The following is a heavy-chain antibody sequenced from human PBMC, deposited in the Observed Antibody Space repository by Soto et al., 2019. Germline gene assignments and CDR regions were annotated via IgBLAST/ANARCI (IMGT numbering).Heavy chain of an antibody. CDR3: AGGIAARPLGY. Sequence: QLQLQESGSGLVKPSQTLSLTCAVSGGSISSGGYSWSWIRQPPGKGLEWIGYIYHSGSTYYNPSRKRRATMSVDGSKGQFSLGLGSVTAADTAVYYCAGGIAARPLGYWGQGTLVTVSS. CDR1: GGSISSGGYS. J-gene: IGHJ4*02. V-gene: IGHV4-30-2*01. D-gene: IGHD6-6*01. CDR2: IYHSGST.